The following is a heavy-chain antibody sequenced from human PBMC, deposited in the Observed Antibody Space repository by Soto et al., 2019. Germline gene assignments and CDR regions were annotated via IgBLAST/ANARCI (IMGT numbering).Heavy chain of an antibody. CDR3: ARGGGDYDSSGYRHSDFDY. Sequence: SETLSLTCAVDGGSFSCYYWSWIRQPPGKGLEWIGEINHSGSTNYNPSLKSRVTISVDTSKNQFSLKLSSVTAADTAVYYCARGGGDYDSSGYRHSDFDYWGQGTLVTVSS. V-gene: IGHV4-34*01. J-gene: IGHJ4*02. CDR2: INHSGST. CDR1: GGSFSCYY. D-gene: IGHD3-22*01.